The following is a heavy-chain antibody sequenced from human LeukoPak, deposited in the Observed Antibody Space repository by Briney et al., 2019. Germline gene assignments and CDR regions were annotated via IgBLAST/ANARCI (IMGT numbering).Heavy chain of an antibody. J-gene: IGHJ4*02. D-gene: IGHD3-10*01. Sequence: GESLKISCKTSGYSFTNYWIGWVRQLPGKGLEWMGIIYPGDSDTRYSPSFQGQVTISADKSISTAYLQRSSLKASDTAMYYCARRADYYFFDYWGQGTLVTVSS. CDR2: IYPGDSDT. V-gene: IGHV5-51*01. CDR1: GYSFTNYW. CDR3: ARRADYYFFDY.